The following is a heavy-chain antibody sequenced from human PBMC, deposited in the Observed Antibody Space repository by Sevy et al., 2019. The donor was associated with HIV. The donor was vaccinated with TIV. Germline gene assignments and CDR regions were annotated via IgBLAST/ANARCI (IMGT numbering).Heavy chain of an antibody. V-gene: IGHV3-33*01. CDR3: ARDSTGDSGGYLLFDY. CDR2: MWSDGNNK. CDR1: GFTFSSYG. D-gene: IGHD3-22*01. J-gene: IGHJ4*02. Sequence: GGSLRLSCAVSGFTFSSYGMHWVRQAPGKGLEWVAVMWSDGNNKYYADSVKGRFTISRDTSNQNLQMKSLRAEDTDVYYCARDSTGDSGGYLLFDYWGQGTLVTVSS.